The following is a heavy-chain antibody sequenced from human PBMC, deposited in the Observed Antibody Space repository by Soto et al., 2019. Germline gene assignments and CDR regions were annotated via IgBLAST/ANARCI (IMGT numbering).Heavy chain of an antibody. D-gene: IGHD3-16*02. CDR2: IYYSGST. CDR3: AKGRLGQLSQTSSFDY. CDR1: GGSISSGGYY. J-gene: IGHJ4*02. Sequence: QVQLQESGPGLVKPSQTLSLTCTVSGGSISSGGYYWSWIRQHPGKGLEWIGYIYYSGSTFYNPSLHSRVALSVDTSKNQFSLKLNSVTAADTAVYYCAKGRLGQLSQTSSFDYWGQGTLVTVSS. V-gene: IGHV4-31*03.